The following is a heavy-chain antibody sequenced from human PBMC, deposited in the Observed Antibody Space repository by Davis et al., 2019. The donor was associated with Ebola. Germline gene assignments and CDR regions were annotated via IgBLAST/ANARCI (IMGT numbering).Heavy chain of an antibody. CDR3: ARDYYDSSGYLWYFDL. CDR2: IYHSGTT. V-gene: IGHV4-4*02. CDR1: GGSISSSSW. D-gene: IGHD3-22*01. J-gene: IGHJ2*01. Sequence: MPSETLSLTCAVSGGSISSSSWWSWVRQTPGKGLEWIGEIYHSGTTNYNPSLKSRATISVDKSKNQFSLKLSSVTAADTAVYYCARDYYDSSGYLWYFDLWGRGTLVTVSS.